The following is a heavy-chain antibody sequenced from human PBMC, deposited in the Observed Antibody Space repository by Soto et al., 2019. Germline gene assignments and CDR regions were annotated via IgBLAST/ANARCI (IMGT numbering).Heavy chain of an antibody. CDR1: GGTFSSYT. CDR3: ARDRGGLVVPAAIPSEAYSYYTHV. Sequence: QVQLVQSGAEVKKPGSSVKVSCKASGGTFSSYTISWVRQAPGQGLEWMGRIIPILGIANYAQKFQGRVTITADKSTSTAYMELGSLRSEDTAVYYCARDRGGLVVPAAIPSEAYSYYTHVWGKGTTFTVSS. V-gene: IGHV1-69*08. D-gene: IGHD2-2*02. J-gene: IGHJ6*03. CDR2: IIPILGIA.